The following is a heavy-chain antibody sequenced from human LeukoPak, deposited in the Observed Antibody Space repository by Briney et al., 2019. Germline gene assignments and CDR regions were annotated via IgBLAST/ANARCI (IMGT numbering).Heavy chain of an antibody. J-gene: IGHJ4*02. CDR1: GYTFTGYY. V-gene: IGHV1-2*02. CDR2: INPNSGGT. CDR3: PRIGYYGSAPDY. D-gene: IGHD3-10*01. Sequence: ASVKVSCKASGYTFTGYYMHWVRQAPGQGLEWMGWINPNSGGTNYAQKFQGRVTMTRETSISTDYMELSRLRSDETAVYYCPRIGYYGSAPDYWGQGTLVTVSS.